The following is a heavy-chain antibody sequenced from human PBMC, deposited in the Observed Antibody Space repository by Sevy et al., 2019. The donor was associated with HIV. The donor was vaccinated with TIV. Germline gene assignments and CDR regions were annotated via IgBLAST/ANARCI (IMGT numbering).Heavy chain of an antibody. J-gene: IGHJ4*02. CDR2: ISYDGNNK. Sequence: GGSLRLSCAASGFTFSSYAMHWVRQAPGKGLEWVAVISYDGNNKYYADSVKGRFTISRDNSKNTLYVQMNSLRAEDTAVYYCARDVSYYDRSGYSLDYWGLGTVVTVSS. CDR1: GFTFSSYA. V-gene: IGHV3-30-3*01. D-gene: IGHD3-22*01. CDR3: ARDVSYYDRSGYSLDY.